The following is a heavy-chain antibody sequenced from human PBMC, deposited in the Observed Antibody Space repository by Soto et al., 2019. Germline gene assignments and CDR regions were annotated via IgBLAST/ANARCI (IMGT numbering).Heavy chain of an antibody. V-gene: IGHV4-31*03. CDR2: IYYSGST. Sequence: SETLSLTCTVSGGSIISGGYYWSWIRQHPGKCLEWSGYIYYSGSTYYKPSLKRRVTISVDTSKNPFSLKLSSVTAADTAVYYCARDTYYDFWSGSSNYYGMDVWGQGTTVTVS. CDR3: ARDTYYDFWSGSSNYYGMDV. CDR1: GGSIISGGYY. D-gene: IGHD3-3*01. J-gene: IGHJ6*02.